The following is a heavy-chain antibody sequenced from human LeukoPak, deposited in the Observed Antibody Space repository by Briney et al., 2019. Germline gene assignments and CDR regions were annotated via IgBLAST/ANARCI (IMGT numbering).Heavy chain of an antibody. CDR2: ISSSSSTI. CDR3: ASTTVTTKIVGFDY. Sequence: GGSLRLSCAASGFTFSSYSMNWVRQAPGKGLEWVSYISSSSSTIYYADSMKGRFTISRDNAKNSLYLQMNSLRAEDTAVYYCASTTVTTKIVGFDYWGQGTLVTVSS. J-gene: IGHJ4*02. CDR1: GFTFSSYS. D-gene: IGHD4-17*01. V-gene: IGHV3-48*01.